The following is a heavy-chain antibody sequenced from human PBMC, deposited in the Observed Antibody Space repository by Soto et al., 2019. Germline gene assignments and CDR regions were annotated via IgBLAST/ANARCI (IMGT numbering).Heavy chain of an antibody. J-gene: IGHJ4*02. V-gene: IGHV3-30-3*01. CDR1: GFTFSSYA. CDR3: ARAATTSWGRWSY. CDR2: ISYDGSNK. Sequence: QVQLVESGGGVVQPGRSLRLSCAASGFTFSSYAMHWVRQAPGKGLEWVAVISYDGSNKYYADSVKGRFTISRDNSKNTLYLQMNSLRAEDTAVYYCARAATTSWGRWSYWGQGTLVTVSS. D-gene: IGHD3-16*01.